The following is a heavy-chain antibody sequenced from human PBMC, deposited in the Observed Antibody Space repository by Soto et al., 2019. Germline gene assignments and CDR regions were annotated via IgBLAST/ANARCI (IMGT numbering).Heavy chain of an antibody. V-gene: IGHV3-66*01. CDR2: IYSGGST. J-gene: IGHJ4*02. Sequence: GGSLRLSCAASGFTVSSNYMSWVRQAPGKGLEWVSVIYSGGSTYYADSVKGRFTISRDNSKNTLYLQMNSLRAEDTAVYYCARILRNYYDSSGYFDYWGQGTLVTVSS. CDR3: ARILRNYYDSSGYFDY. CDR1: GFTVSSNY. D-gene: IGHD3-22*01.